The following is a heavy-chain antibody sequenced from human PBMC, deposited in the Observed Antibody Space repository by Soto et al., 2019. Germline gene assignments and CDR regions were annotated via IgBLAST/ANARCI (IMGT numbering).Heavy chain of an antibody. V-gene: IGHV6-1*01. CDR1: GDSVSSNSAA. D-gene: IGHD1-7*01. CDR3: AGTTSLQRYYMDV. CDR2: TYYRSTRWYN. Sequence: PSQTLSLTCAISGDSVSSNSAAWNWIRQSPSRGLEWLGRTYYRSTRWYNDYAVSVKSRITVNPDTSKNQFSLHLNSVTPEDTAVYYCAGTTSLQRYYMDVWDKGTTVIVSS. J-gene: IGHJ6*03.